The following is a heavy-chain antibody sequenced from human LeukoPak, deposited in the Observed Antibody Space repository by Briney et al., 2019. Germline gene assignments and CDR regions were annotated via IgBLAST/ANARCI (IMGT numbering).Heavy chain of an antibody. Sequence: ASVKVSCKASGYTFTSYGISWVRQAPGQGLEWMGWINPNSGDTNYAEKFQGRVTMTRDTSISTAFMELSRLGSDDTAVYYCARDERYDSSGYPFDYWGQGTLVTVSS. J-gene: IGHJ4*02. V-gene: IGHV1-2*02. CDR2: INPNSGDT. CDR3: ARDERYDSSGYPFDY. CDR1: GYTFTSYG. D-gene: IGHD3-22*01.